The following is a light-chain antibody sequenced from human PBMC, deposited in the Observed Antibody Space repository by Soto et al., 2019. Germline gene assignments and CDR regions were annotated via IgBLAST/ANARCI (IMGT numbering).Light chain of an antibody. CDR1: QSVSSSY. CDR3: QQYGTSPFT. Sequence: EIVLTQSPGTLPLSPGERATLSCRASQSVSSSYLVWYQQKPGQAPRPLIYGASSRATGILDRFSGSGSGTDFALTISRLEAEDFAVYYCQQYGTSPFTFGQGTKLEIK. J-gene: IGKJ2*01. V-gene: IGKV3-20*01. CDR2: GAS.